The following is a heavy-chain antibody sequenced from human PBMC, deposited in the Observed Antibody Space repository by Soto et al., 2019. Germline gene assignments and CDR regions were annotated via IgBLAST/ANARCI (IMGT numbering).Heavy chain of an antibody. Sequence: GGSLRLSCAASGFTFSSYAMSWVRQAPGKGLEWVSAISGSGGTTEYAAAVKGRFTISRDDSKNTLYLQMNSLKTEDTAVYYCNSGWNSDYWGQGTLVTVSS. CDR2: ISGSGGTT. V-gene: IGHV3-23*01. CDR1: GFTFSSYA. CDR3: NSGWNSDY. D-gene: IGHD6-19*01. J-gene: IGHJ4*02.